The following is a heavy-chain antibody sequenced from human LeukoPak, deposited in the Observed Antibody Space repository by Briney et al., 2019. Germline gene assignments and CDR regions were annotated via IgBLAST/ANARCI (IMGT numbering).Heavy chain of an antibody. D-gene: IGHD2-2*01. V-gene: IGHV3-23*01. CDR2: ISGRDDST. CDR3: AKGWSQLLISWFDP. J-gene: IGHJ5*02. CDR1: GFSFSNYA. Sequence: GGSLRLSCAASGFSFSNYAMSWVRQVPGKGLEWVSAISGRDDSTYYADSVKGRFTISRDNSKNTLYLQMNSLRAEDTAVYYCAKGWSQLLISWFDPWGQGTLVTVSS.